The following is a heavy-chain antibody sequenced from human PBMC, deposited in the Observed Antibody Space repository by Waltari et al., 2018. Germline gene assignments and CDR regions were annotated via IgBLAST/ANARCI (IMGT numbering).Heavy chain of an antibody. CDR3: ARRDSFTDF. J-gene: IGHJ4*02. Sequence: QVQLQESGPGLVKPSETLSLICTVSGGSMTNYYWCWVRQPPGRGLEWIGDLYYSGSTYSAGSTAYNPSLKSRVTISINTPRDQFSLELRSVTAADTAVYYCARRDSFTDFWGQGTLIIVSS. CDR1: GGSMTNYY. V-gene: IGHV4-59*08. CDR2: LYYSGST. D-gene: IGHD2-21*01.